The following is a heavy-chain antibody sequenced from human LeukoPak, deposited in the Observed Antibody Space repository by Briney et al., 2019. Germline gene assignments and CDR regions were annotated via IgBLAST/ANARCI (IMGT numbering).Heavy chain of an antibody. V-gene: IGHV4-34*01. J-gene: IGHJ4*02. Sequence: PSETLSLTCAVYGGSFSGYYWSWIRQPPGKGLEWIGEINHSGSTNYNPSLKSRATISVDTSKNQFSLELSSVTAADTAVYYCARAPNHYDYWGQGTLVTVSS. CDR1: GGSFSGYY. CDR2: INHSGST. CDR3: ARAPNHYDY.